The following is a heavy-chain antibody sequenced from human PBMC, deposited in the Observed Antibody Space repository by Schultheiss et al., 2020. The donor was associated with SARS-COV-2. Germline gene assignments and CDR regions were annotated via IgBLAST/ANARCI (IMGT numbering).Heavy chain of an antibody. CDR1: GGSISSSSYY. J-gene: IGHJ5*02. V-gene: IGHV4-61*01. D-gene: IGHD2-15*01. CDR2: IYYSGST. Sequence: SETLSLTCTVSGGSISSSSYYWGWIRQPPGKGLEWIGYIYYSGSTNYNPSLKSRVTISVDTSKNQFSLKLSSVTAADTAVYYCARDNSVVWLDPWGQGTLVTVSS. CDR3: ARDNSVVWLDP.